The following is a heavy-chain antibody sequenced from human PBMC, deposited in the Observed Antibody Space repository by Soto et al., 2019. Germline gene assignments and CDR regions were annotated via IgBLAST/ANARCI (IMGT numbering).Heavy chain of an antibody. Sequence: QLQLQESGPGLVKPSETLSLTCTVSGGSISSSSYYWGWIRQPPGKGLEWIGSIYYSGSTYYNPSLKSRVTISVDTSKNQFSLKLSSVTAADTAVYYCARHIDCSGGSCYLYYYYGMDVWGQGTTVTVSS. V-gene: IGHV4-39*01. CDR3: ARHIDCSGGSCYLYYYYGMDV. CDR2: IYYSGST. J-gene: IGHJ6*02. CDR1: GGSISSSSYY. D-gene: IGHD2-15*01.